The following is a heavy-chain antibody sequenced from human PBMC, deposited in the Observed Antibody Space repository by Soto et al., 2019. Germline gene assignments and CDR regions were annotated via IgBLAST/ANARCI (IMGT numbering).Heavy chain of an antibody. CDR3: ARDTAMVHYYYYYGMDV. CDR1: GFTFSSYS. Sequence: GGSLRLSCAASGFTFSSYSMNWVRQAPGKGLEWVSYISSSSSTIYYADSVKGRFTISRDNAKNSLYLQMNSLRDEDTAVYYCARDTAMVHYYYYYGMDVWGQGTTVTVSS. V-gene: IGHV3-48*02. D-gene: IGHD5-18*01. J-gene: IGHJ6*02. CDR2: ISSSSSTI.